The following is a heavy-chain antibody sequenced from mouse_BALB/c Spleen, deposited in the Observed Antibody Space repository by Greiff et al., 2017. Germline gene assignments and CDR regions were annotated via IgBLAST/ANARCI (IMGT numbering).Heavy chain of an antibody. Sequence: EVHLVESGGGLVQPGGSRKLSCAASGFTFSSFGMHWVRQAPEKGLEWVAYISSGSSTIYYADTVKGRFTISRDNPKNTLFLQMTSLRSEDTAMYYCARSEDYDDYQYYFDYWGQGTTLTVSS. CDR1: GFTFSSFG. J-gene: IGHJ2*01. CDR2: ISSGSSTI. D-gene: IGHD2-3*01. V-gene: IGHV5-17*02. CDR3: ARSEDYDDYQYYFDY.